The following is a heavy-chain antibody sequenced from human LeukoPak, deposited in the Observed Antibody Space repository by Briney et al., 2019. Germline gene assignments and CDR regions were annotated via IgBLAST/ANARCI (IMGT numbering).Heavy chain of an antibody. CDR3: ARVIRRSSRRPLDY. Sequence: ASVKVSCKASGYTLTGYYMYWVRQAPGQGLEWMGWINPNSGGTNYAQKFQGRVTMTRDTSISTAYMELSRLRPDDTAVYYCARVIRRSSRRPLDYWGQGTLVTVSS. CDR2: INPNSGGT. J-gene: IGHJ4*02. CDR1: GYTLTGYY. V-gene: IGHV1-2*02. D-gene: IGHD6-13*01.